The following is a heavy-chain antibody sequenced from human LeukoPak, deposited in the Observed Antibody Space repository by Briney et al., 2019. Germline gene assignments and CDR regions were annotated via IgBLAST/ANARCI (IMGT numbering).Heavy chain of an antibody. CDR2: ISSSSGYI. J-gene: IGHJ5*02. V-gene: IGHV3-21*01. CDR3: TRGPPFDP. CDR1: GCLFSTYS. Sequence: NTGGSLSLFCTASGCLFSTYSMNWRRRAPGKGLEWVSSISSSSGYIHYADSVKGRFTISRDNAKNSLYLQMNSLRAEDTAVYYCTRGPPFDPWGQGTLVTVSS.